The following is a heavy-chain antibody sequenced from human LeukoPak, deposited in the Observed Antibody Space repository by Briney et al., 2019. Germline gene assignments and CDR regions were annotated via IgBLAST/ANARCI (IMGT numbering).Heavy chain of an antibody. J-gene: IGHJ3*02. Sequence: SETLSLTCTVSGGSISSYYWSWIRQPPGKGLEWIGYIYYSGSTNYNPSLKSRVTISVDTSKNQFSLKLSSVTAADTAVYYCARPYYYDSSGLGGAFDIWGQGTMVTVSS. CDR3: ARPYYYDSSGLGGAFDI. CDR2: IYYSGST. D-gene: IGHD3-22*01. CDR1: GGSISSYY. V-gene: IGHV4-59*08.